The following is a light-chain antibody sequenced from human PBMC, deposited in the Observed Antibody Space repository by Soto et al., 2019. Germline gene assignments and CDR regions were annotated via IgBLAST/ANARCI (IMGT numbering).Light chain of an antibody. V-gene: IGKV1-39*01. Sequence: DIPMTQSPSSLSASVGDRVTITCRASQSISSDLNWYQQKPGKAPKLLIYAASSLQSGVPSRFSGSGSGTDFTLTIISLQPEDFATYYCQQSYSTLFTFGPGTKVDIK. CDR1: QSISSD. CDR2: AAS. J-gene: IGKJ3*01. CDR3: QQSYSTLFT.